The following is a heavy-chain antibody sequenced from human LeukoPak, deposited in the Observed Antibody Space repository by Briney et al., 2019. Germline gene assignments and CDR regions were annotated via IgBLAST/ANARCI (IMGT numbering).Heavy chain of an antibody. CDR1: GGSVSSTNW. J-gene: IGHJ4*02. Sequence: PSETLSLTCGVSGGSVSSTNWWTWIRQPPGKGLEWIGEVRLDGRTNFNPSLKSRLTMSVDLSENHVSLKLTSVTAADTAVYYCAREGGFYRPLDYSGQGTLVTVSS. CDR2: VRLDGRT. D-gene: IGHD6-25*01. V-gene: IGHV4-4*02. CDR3: AREGGFYRPLDY.